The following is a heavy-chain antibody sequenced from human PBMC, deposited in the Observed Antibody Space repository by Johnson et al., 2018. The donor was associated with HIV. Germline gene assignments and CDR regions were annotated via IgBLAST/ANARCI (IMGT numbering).Heavy chain of an antibody. CDR3: ARDRTITGNDPFDI. Sequence: VQLVESGGGLVQPGGSLRLSCAASGFTFSSYDMHWVRQATGKGLEWVSAIGTAGDTYYPGSVKGRFTISRENAKNSLYLQMNSLRAEDTALYYCARDRTITGNDPFDIWGQGTMVTVSS. D-gene: IGHD1-20*01. CDR2: IGTAGDT. J-gene: IGHJ3*02. CDR1: GFTFSSYD. V-gene: IGHV3-13*01.